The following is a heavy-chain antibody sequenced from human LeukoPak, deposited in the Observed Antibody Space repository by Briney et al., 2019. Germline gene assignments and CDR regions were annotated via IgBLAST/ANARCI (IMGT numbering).Heavy chain of an antibody. J-gene: IGHJ3*02. CDR2: IYYSGST. V-gene: IGHV4-59*08. CDR3: ARLAVSLYAFDI. CDR1: GASISSYY. D-gene: IGHD6-19*01. Sequence: SETLSLTCTVSGASISSYYWSWIRQPPGKGLEWIGYIYYSGSTNYNPSLKSRVTISVDTSKNQFSLKLSSVTAADTAVYYCARLAVSLYAFDIWGQGTMVTVSS.